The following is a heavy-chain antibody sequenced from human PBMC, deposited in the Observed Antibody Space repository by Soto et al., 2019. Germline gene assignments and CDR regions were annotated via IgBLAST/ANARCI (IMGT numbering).Heavy chain of an antibody. CDR2: IWYDGSNK. J-gene: IGHJ3*02. D-gene: IGHD2-15*01. CDR1: GFTFSSYG. V-gene: IGHV3-33*01. CDR3: ARWWGYVAFDI. Sequence: QVQLVESGGGVVQPGRSLRLSCAASGFTFSSYGMHWVRQAPGKGLEWVAVIWYDGSNKYYADSVKGRFTISRDNSKKTLYLRMNILGAEDTGVYYCARWWGYVAFDIWGQGKMVTVSS.